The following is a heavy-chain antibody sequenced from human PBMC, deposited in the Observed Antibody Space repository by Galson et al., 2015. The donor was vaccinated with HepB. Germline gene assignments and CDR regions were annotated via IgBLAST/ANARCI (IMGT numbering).Heavy chain of an antibody. D-gene: IGHD4-17*01. CDR2: ISYDGSNK. CDR1: GLTFSSYA. J-gene: IGHJ3*02. V-gene: IGHV3-30-3*01. Sequence: SLRLSCAASGLTFSSYAMHWVRQAPGKGLEWVAVISYDGSNKYYADSVKGRFTISRDNSKNTLYMQMNSLRAEDTAVYYCARAPPYGDYVGDPFDIWGQGTMVTVPS. CDR3: ARAPPYGDYVGDPFDI.